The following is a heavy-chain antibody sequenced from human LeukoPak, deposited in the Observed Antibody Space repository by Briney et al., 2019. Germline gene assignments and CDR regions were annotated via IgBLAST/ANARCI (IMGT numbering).Heavy chain of an antibody. Sequence: GASVKVSCKASGYTFTGYYMHWVRQAPGQGLGWMGWINPNSGGTNYAQKFQGRVTMTRDTSISTAYMELSRLRSDDTAVYYCARDSYYDSSGYYSSEYFQHWGQGTLVTVSS. V-gene: IGHV1-2*02. CDR2: INPNSGGT. CDR1: GYTFTGYY. CDR3: ARDSYYDSSGYYSSEYFQH. J-gene: IGHJ1*01. D-gene: IGHD3-22*01.